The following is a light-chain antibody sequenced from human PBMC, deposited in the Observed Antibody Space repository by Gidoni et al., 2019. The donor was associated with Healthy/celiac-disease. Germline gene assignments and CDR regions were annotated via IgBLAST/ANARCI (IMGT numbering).Light chain of an antibody. CDR2: GAS. CDR3: QQDGSPTWT. CDR1: QSVTSSF. J-gene: IGKJ1*01. V-gene: IGKV3-20*01. Sequence: EIVLTQSPGTLSLSPGERATLSCRASQSVTSSFLAWFQQKPGQAPRLLIYGASNRATGIPDRFSGSGSGTDFTLTISRLEPEDFAVFYCQQDGSPTWTFGQGTKVEIK.